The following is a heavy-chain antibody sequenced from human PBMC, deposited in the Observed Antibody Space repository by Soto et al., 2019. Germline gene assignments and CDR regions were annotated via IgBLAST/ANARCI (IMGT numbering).Heavy chain of an antibody. V-gene: IGHV1-18*01. J-gene: IGHJ3*02. CDR3: ARVDPYCGGDCYYAFDI. D-gene: IGHD2-21*02. Sequence: ASVKVSCKASGYTFTSYGISWVRQAPGQGLEWMGWISAYNGITNYAQKLQGRVTMTTDTSTSTAYMELRSLRSDDTAVYYCARVDPYCGGDCYYAFDIWGQGTMVTVSS. CDR2: ISAYNGIT. CDR1: GYTFTSYG.